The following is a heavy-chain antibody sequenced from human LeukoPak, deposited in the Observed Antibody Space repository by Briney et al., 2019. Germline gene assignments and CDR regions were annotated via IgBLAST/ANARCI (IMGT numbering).Heavy chain of an antibody. CDR1: GFTFSSYD. J-gene: IGHJ2*01. CDR2: SGGDGGST. V-gene: IGHV3-23*01. Sequence: GGSLRLSCAASGFTFSSYDMSWVRQAPGQGLEWVSASGGDGGSTYADSVKGRFTIFRDNSKNTLYLQMNSLRAEDTATYYCAKALNYWYFDLWGRGNLVTVSS. CDR3: AKALNYWYFDL.